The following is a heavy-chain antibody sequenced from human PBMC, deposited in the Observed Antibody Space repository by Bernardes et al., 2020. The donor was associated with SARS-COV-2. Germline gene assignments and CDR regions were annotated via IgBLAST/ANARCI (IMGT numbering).Heavy chain of an antibody. CDR1: GGSLTHYV. CDR3: ARGVVPGSAMFAMDV. CDR2: INPVFATT. Sequence: SVNVSCQASGGSLTHYVLTWVRQAPAQGLECVGGINPVFATTDYAQKFQGRVAITAEKSTGTVHMELSRLRSEDTAVYYCARGVVPGSAMFAMDVWGQGTLVTVSS. D-gene: IGHD3-10*02. J-gene: IGHJ4*02. V-gene: IGHV1-69*06.